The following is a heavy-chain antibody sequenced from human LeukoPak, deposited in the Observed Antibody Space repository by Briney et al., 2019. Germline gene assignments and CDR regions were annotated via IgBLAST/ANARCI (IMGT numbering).Heavy chain of an antibody. CDR1: GFSFSNYA. CDR3: AKRDYYDSSGYSPLFDN. D-gene: IGHD3-22*01. J-gene: IGHJ4*02. V-gene: IGHV3-23*01. Sequence: PGRSLRLSCAASGFSFSNYAMSWVRQAPGKGLEWVSGLSGNGERTHYADSVKGRFTISRDNSKNTLYLQMNSLRAEDTALYFCAKRDYYDSSGYSPLFDNWGQGILVTVSS. CDR2: LSGNGERT.